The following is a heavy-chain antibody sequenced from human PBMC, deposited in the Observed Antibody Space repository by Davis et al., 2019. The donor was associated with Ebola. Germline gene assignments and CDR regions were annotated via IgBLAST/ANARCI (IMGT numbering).Heavy chain of an antibody. J-gene: IGHJ5*02. CDR1: VITFSSYA. V-gene: IGHV3-21*01. CDR2: ISSSSSYI. D-gene: IGHD3-10*01. CDR3: ASNAYYGSGFFDP. Sequence: GESLKISCTDSVITFSSYAMTWVRQAPGKGLEWVSSISSSSSYIYYADSVKGRFTISRDNAKNSLYLQMNSLRAEDTAVYYCASNAYYGSGFFDPWGQGTLVTVSS.